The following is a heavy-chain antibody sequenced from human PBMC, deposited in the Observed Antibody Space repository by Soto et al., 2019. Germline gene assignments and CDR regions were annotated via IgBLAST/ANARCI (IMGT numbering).Heavy chain of an antibody. V-gene: IGHV3-30*18. J-gene: IGHJ6*02. CDR1: GFTFSSYG. CDR2: ISYDGSNK. Sequence: GGSLRLSCAASGFTFSSYGMHWVRQAPGEGLEWVAVISYDGSNKYYADSVKGRFTISRDNSKNTLYLQMNSLRAEDTAVYYCAKDLGALVVPAGYGMDVWGQGTTVTVSS. CDR3: AKDLGALVVPAGYGMDV. D-gene: IGHD2-2*01.